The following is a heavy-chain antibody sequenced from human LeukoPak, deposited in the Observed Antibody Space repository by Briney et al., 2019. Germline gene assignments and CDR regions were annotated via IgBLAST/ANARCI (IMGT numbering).Heavy chain of an antibody. J-gene: IGHJ3*02. D-gene: IGHD6-13*01. CDR2: IYHTGSN. Sequence: SETLSLTCTVSGGSISSYYWSWIRQPPGKGLEWIGYIYHTGSNNYSPSLKSRVTMSVDTSKNQFSLKLSSVTAADTAVYYCARARYSNSWYDVDIWGQGTMVTVSS. CDR3: ARARYSNSWYDVDI. CDR1: GGSISSYY. V-gene: IGHV4-59*08.